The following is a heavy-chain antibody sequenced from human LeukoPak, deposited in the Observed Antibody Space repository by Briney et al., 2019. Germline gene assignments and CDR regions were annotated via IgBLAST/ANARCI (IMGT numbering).Heavy chain of an antibody. CDR3: AAWGASSDP. CDR2: IYYSGST. D-gene: IGHD7-27*01. V-gene: IGHV4-39*07. J-gene: IGHJ5*02. CDR1: GGSVSGSSYY. Sequence: SETLSLTCTVSGGSVSGSSYYWGWIRQPPGKGLEWIGSIYYSGSTNYNPSLKSRVTISVDTSKNQFSLKLSSVTAADTAVYYCAAWGASSDPWGQGTLVTVSS.